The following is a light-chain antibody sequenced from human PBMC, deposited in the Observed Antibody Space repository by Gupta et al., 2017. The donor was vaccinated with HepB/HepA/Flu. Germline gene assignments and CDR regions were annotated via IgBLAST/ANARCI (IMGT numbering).Light chain of an antibody. V-gene: IGLV2-14*01. CDR2: DVS. Sequence: QSALTPHTSVSDSPGQSVTISCTGTSSDVGGYNYVSWYQQHPGKAHKLMIYDVSKRPAGVSNRFSGSKSGNTASLTISGQKAEDEADYYCSSDTSSSTVVFGGGTKLTVL. J-gene: IGLJ2*01. CDR1: SSDVGGYNY. CDR3: SSDTSSSTVV.